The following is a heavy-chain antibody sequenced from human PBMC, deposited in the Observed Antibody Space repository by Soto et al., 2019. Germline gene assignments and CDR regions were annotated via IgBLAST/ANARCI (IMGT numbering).Heavy chain of an antibody. CDR2: ISGSGGST. CDR1: GFTFSSYA. J-gene: IGHJ6*02. D-gene: IGHD3-10*01. V-gene: IGHV3-23*01. Sequence: PGGSLRLSCAASGFTFSSYATSWVRQAPGKGLEWVSAISGSGGSTYYADSVKGRFTISRDNSKNTLYLQMNSLRAEDTAVYYCAKKGLWFGELLGGMDVWGQGTTVTVSS. CDR3: AKKGLWFGELLGGMDV.